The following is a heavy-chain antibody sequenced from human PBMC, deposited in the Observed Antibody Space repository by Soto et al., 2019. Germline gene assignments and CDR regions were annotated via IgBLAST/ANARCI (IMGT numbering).Heavy chain of an antibody. Sequence: EVQLVESGGGLVQPGGSLRLSCVDSGFTFSSYWMSWVRQAPVKWLEWVGNIKQDGSEGNYVDSLKGRFTISRDNAKNSMYLQMNSLRAEDTAVYYCARIAATGRGWDVWGQGTTVVVSS. V-gene: IGHV3-7*01. D-gene: IGHD6-13*01. CDR1: GFTFSSYW. CDR2: IKQDGSEG. CDR3: ARIAATGRGWDV. J-gene: IGHJ6*02.